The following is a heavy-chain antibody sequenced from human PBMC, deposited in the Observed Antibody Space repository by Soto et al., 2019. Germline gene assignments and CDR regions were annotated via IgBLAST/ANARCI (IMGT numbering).Heavy chain of an antibody. CDR3: AREGGSYDSGGYLIRGAFDI. Sequence: SETLSLTCSVSGDSISRIDYYWTWIRQHPEEGLEWIGNIYFRGNTYYSPSLESRLTISVDTSKNQFSLKLTSVTAADTAVYYSAREGGSYDSGGYLIRGAFDIWGQGTMVTVSS. V-gene: IGHV4-31*03. CDR2: IYFRGNT. D-gene: IGHD3-22*01. J-gene: IGHJ3*02. CDR1: GDSISRIDYY.